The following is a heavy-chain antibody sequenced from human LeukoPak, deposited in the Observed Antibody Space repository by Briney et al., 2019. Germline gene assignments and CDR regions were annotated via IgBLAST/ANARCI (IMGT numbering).Heavy chain of an antibody. CDR3: ARILNHYGSSGYYDY. CDR2: IDWDDDK. J-gene: IGHJ4*02. Sequence: SGPALVKPTQTLTLTCTFSGFSLSTSGMCVSWVRQPPGKALEWLALIDWDDDKYYSTSLKTRLTISKDTSKNQVVLTMTNMDPVDTATYYCARILNHYGSSGYYDYWGQGTLVTVSS. CDR1: GFSLSTSGMC. V-gene: IGHV2-70*20. D-gene: IGHD3-22*01.